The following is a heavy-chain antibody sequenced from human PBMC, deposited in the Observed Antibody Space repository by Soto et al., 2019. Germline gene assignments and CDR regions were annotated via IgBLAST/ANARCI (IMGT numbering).Heavy chain of an antibody. D-gene: IGHD7-27*01. J-gene: IGHJ4*02. CDR3: ARGPSGDKVHY. CDR2: IFDSGTT. CDR1: GGSITSDYSC. V-gene: IGHV4-30-4*01. Sequence: QVQLQESGPGLVKPSQTLSITCTVSGGSITSDYSCWSWIRQPPGEGLEWIGHIFDSGTTYTNPSLRSQVAISLDTSKNHFSLTLSSVTAADTAVYYCARGPSGDKVHYWGQGALVTVSS.